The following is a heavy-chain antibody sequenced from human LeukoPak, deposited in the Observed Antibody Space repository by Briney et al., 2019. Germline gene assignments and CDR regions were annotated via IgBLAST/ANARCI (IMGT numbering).Heavy chain of an antibody. V-gene: IGHV3-23*01. J-gene: IGHJ4*02. CDR3: AKEIGTYYFFDY. CDR1: GFTFSSYG. CDR2: ISSSGGST. D-gene: IGHD1-26*01. Sequence: GGSLRLSCAASGFTFSSYGMHWVRQAPGKGLEWVSAISSSGGSTYYADSVKGRFTISRDNSRNTVYLQMNSLRAEDTAVYYCAKEIGTYYFFDYWGQGTLVTVSS.